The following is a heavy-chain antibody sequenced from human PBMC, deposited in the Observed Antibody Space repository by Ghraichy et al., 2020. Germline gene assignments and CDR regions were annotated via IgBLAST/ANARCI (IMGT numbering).Heavy chain of an antibody. CDR3: AIELGPNYYYGMDV. D-gene: IGHD7-27*01. CDR2: IIPIFGTA. J-gene: IGHJ6*02. V-gene: IGHV1-69*13. CDR1: GGTFSSYA. Sequence: SVKVSCKASGGTFSSYAISWVRQAPGQGLEWMGGIIPIFGTANYAQKFQGRVTITADESTSTAYMELSSLRSEDTAVYYCAIELGPNYYYGMDVWGQGTTVTVSS.